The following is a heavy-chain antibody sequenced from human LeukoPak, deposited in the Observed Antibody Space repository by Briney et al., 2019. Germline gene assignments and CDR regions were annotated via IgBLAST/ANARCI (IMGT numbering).Heavy chain of an antibody. J-gene: IGHJ3*02. CDR2: LFHSGTT. CDR3: ARANYYDNSGYSRGAFDI. CDR1: GYSFSSGFY. D-gene: IGHD3-22*01. Sequence: SETLSLTCSVSGYSFSSGFYWGWIRQPPGKGLEWIGSLFHSGTTYYNSSLKSRVTISVDTSKNQFSLKLSSVTAADTAVYYCARANYYDNSGYSRGAFDIWGQGTMVTVSS. V-gene: IGHV4-38-2*02.